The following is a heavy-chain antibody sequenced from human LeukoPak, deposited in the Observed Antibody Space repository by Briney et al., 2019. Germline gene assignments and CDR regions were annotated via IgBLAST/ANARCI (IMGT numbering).Heavy chain of an antibody. D-gene: IGHD2-2*01. CDR2: IKEDGSAK. V-gene: IGHV3-7*01. CDR1: GFSFSSTW. Sequence: GGSLRLSCAASGFSFSSTWMSWVRQAPGKGLEWVVNIKEDGSAKYYVDSVKGRFTISRDTSKNTLYLQMNSPRAEDTAVYYCAKDRDIVVVPVAIRQGLDYWGQGTLVTVSS. CDR3: AKDRDIVVVPVAIRQGLDY. J-gene: IGHJ4*02.